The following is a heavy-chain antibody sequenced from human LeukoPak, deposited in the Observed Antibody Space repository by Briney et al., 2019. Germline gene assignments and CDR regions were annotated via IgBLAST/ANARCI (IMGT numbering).Heavy chain of an antibody. D-gene: IGHD5-24*01. CDR3: TRVGYIDEGIDY. CDR1: GFTFSDYY. Sequence: GGSLRLSCAASGFTFSDYYMSWIRRAPGKGLEWVSYVSGTSSFTSYADSVRGRFTISRDNAKNSLYLQMNSLRAEGTAIYYCTRVGYIDEGIDYWGQGTLVTVSS. J-gene: IGHJ4*02. CDR2: VSGTSSFT. V-gene: IGHV3-11*06.